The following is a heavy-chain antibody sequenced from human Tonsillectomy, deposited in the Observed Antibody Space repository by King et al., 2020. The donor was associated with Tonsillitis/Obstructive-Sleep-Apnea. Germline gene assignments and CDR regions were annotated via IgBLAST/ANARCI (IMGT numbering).Heavy chain of an antibody. Sequence: VQLVESGRGLVQPGESLRLSCAASGFTFSSYAMSWVRQAPGKGLEWVSAISGSGVSTYYADSVRGRFTISRDNSKNTLYLQMSSLRAEDRAIYYCAKGGYCSGGSCYTSWFDPWGQGTLVTVSS. V-gene: IGHV3-23*04. J-gene: IGHJ5*02. D-gene: IGHD2-15*01. CDR2: ISGSGVST. CDR3: AKGGYCSGGSCYTSWFDP. CDR1: GFTFSSYA.